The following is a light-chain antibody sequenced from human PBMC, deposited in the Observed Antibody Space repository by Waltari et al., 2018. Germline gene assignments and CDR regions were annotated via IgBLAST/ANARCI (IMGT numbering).Light chain of an antibody. J-gene: IGKJ4*01. CDR1: QTILYSSSNKNY. CDR3: QQYFKTPLT. V-gene: IGKV4-1*01. Sequence: DIVMTQSPDSLTVSLGERATINCKSSQTILYSSSNKNYLAWYQQKPRQLPKLLIYWASTRESGVPDRFSGTGSGTDFTLTISRLQAEDVAVYYCQQYFKTPLTFGGGTKVEIK. CDR2: WAS.